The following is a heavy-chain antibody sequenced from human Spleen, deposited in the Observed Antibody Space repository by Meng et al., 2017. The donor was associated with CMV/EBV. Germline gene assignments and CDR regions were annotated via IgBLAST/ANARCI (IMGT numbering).Heavy chain of an antibody. J-gene: IGHJ4*02. CDR1: GFTFSSYA. Sequence: SLRLSCAASGFTFSSYAMHWVRQAPGKGLEWVAVISYDGSNKYYADSVKGRFTISRDNSKNTLYLQMNSLRAEDTAVYYCARDGCSSTSCYLNYFDYWGQGTLVTVSS. D-gene: IGHD2-2*01. CDR3: ARDGCSSTSCYLNYFDY. CDR2: ISYDGSNK. V-gene: IGHV3-30*04.